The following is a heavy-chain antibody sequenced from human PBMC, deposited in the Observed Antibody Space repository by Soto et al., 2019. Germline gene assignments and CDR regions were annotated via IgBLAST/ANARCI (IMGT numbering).Heavy chain of an antibody. D-gene: IGHD3-22*01. V-gene: IGHV3-30-3*01. CDR2: ISYDGSNK. CDR3: ARDQPDSSGYIDY. CDR1: GFTFSSYA. Sequence: GGSLRLSCAASGFTFSSYAMHWVRQAPGKGLEWVAVISYDGSNKYYADSVKGRFTISRDNSKNTLYLQMNSLRAEDTAVYYCARDQPDSSGYIDYWGQGTLVTVPS. J-gene: IGHJ4*02.